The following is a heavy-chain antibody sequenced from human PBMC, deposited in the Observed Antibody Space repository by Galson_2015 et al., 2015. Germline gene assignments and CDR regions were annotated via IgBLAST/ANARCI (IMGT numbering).Heavy chain of an antibody. V-gene: IGHV3-21*05. CDR2: ISSSSSYI. D-gene: IGHD1-1*01. Sequence: LRLSCAASGFTFSSYSMNWVRQAPGKGLEWVSYISSSSSYIYYADSVKGRFTISRDNAKNSLYLQMNSLRAEDTAVYYCAAGGANWNDVVDWFDPWGQGTLVTVSS. J-gene: IGHJ5*02. CDR3: AAGGANWNDVVDWFDP. CDR1: GFTFSSYS.